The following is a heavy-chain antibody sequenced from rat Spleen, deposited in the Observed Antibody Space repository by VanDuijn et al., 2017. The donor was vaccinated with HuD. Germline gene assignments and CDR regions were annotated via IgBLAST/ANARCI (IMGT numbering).Heavy chain of an antibody. CDR3: TINHSTKVDNWFAY. V-gene: IGHV2-43*01. D-gene: IGHD1-1*01. CDR1: GFSLTSYH. J-gene: IGHJ3*01. Sequence: QVQLKESGPGLVQPSQTLSLTCTVSGFSLTSYHVSWVRQPPGKGLEWMGVIWTGGNTAYNSLLKSRLSISRDTSKSQFFLKDNSRQTEAPAMYFLTINHSTKVDNWFAYWVQGPLVTVSS. CDR2: IWTGGNT.